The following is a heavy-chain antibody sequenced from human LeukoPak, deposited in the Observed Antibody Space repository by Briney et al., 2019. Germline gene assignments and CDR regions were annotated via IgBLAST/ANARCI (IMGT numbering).Heavy chain of an antibody. V-gene: IGHV4-59*01. CDR1: GGSISSYY. J-gene: IGHJ4*02. CDR3: ARSRVWSDYWGYFDY. Sequence: PSETLSLTCTVSGGSISSYYWSWIRQPPGKGLEWIGYIYHGGSTNYNPSLKSRVTISVDMSKNQISLKLSSVTAADTAVYYCARSRVWSDYWGYFDYWGQGTLVTVSS. CDR2: IYHGGST. D-gene: IGHD3-3*01.